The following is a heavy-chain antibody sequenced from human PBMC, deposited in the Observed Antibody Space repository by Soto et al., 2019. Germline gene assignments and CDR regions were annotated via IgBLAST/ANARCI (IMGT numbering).Heavy chain of an antibody. D-gene: IGHD3-10*01. J-gene: IGHJ6*03. CDR2: IKQDGSEK. Sequence: GGSLRLSCAASGFTFSSYWMSWVRQAPGKGLEWVANIKQDGSEKYYVDSVKGRFTISRDKAKNSLYLQMNSLRAEDTAVYYCARDSIRGNYYGSGSYYELYYYYYYMDVWGKGTTVTVSS. CDR3: ARDSIRGNYYGSGSYYELYYYYYYMDV. V-gene: IGHV3-7*01. CDR1: GFTFSSYW.